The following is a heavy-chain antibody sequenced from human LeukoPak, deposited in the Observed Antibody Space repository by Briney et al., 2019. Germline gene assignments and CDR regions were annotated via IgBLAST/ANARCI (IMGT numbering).Heavy chain of an antibody. D-gene: IGHD2-2*01. CDR2: INHSGST. Sequence: SETLSLTCTVSGGSISSSSYYWGWIRQPPGKGLEWIGEINHSGSTNYNPSLKSRVTISVDTSKNQFSLKLSSVTAADTAVYYCARGGVVVPAAMGSNWFDPWGQGTLVTVSS. CDR3: ARGGVVVPAAMGSNWFDP. V-gene: IGHV4-39*07. CDR1: GGSISSSSYY. J-gene: IGHJ5*02.